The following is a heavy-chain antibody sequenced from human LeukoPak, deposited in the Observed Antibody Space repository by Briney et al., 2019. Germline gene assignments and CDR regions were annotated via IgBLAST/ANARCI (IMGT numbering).Heavy chain of an antibody. CDR3: AKDAYYYDSRGYFDY. J-gene: IGHJ4*02. Sequence: PGGSLRLSCAASGFTFNNYAMSWVRQAPGKGLEWVSGISWNSGSIGYADSVKGRFTISRDNAKNSLYLQMNSLRAEDTALYYCAKDAYYYDSRGYFDYWGQGTLVTVSS. D-gene: IGHD3-22*01. CDR1: GFTFNNYA. CDR2: ISWNSGSI. V-gene: IGHV3-9*01.